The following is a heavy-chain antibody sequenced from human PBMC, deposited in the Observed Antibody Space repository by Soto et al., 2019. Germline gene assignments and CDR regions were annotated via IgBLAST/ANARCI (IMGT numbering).Heavy chain of an antibody. CDR2: TSTLIANP. J-gene: IGHJ4*02. D-gene: IGHD1-1*01. Sequence: QVQLLQSGPEVKEPGASVKVSCKASGYTFTMFGISWVRQAPGQGLESMAWTSTLIANPTYSQKFQGRLTLTTDTSTNTAYMELAGLTSDDTAVYFCARRTDYVDYWGQGSLVTVSS. CDR1: GYTFTMFG. V-gene: IGHV1-18*01. CDR3: ARRTDYVDY.